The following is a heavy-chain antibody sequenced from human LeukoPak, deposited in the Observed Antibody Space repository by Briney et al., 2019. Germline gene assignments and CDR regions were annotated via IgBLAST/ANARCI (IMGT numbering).Heavy chain of an antibody. CDR2: INAGNGNT. V-gene: IGHV1-3*01. D-gene: IGHD5-12*01. J-gene: IGHJ4*02. CDR3: ARDYAGVATIYYFDY. CDR1: GYTFTSYA. Sequence: GASVKVPCKASGYTFTSYAMHWVRQAPGQRLEWMGWINAGNGNTKYSQKFQGRVTITRDTSASTAYMELSSLRSEDTATYYCARDYAGVATIYYFDYWGQGTLVTVSS.